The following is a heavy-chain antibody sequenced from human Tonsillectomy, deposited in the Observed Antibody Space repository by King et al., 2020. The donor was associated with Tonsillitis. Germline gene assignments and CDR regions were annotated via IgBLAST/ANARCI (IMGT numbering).Heavy chain of an antibody. CDR1: GGSISRGGYY. CDR3: ARVHKACHPVIDY. J-gene: IGHJ4*02. V-gene: IGHV4-31*03. CDR2: TYYSGSP. Sequence: VQLQESGPGLVKPSQTLSLTCTVSGGSISRGGYYWSWILQHPGKGLEWIGYTYYSGSPYYTPSLKSRIAISVDTSKNQFSLTVSSVTAADTAVYPCARVHKACHPVIDYWGQGTLVTVSS.